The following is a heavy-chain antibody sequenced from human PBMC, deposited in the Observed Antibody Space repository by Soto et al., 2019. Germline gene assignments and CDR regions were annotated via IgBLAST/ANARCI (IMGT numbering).Heavy chain of an antibody. CDR1: GFTFSTYW. Sequence: EVQLVESGGGLVQPGGSLRLSCAASGFTFSTYWMHWVRQAPGKGLVWVSRINSDGSSTNYADFVKGRFTISRDNAENTLYLEINNLRAEDTAVYYCARDYYTRLGHCSGGGCPLDYWGQGTLVTVSS. D-gene: IGHD2-15*01. J-gene: IGHJ4*02. CDR3: ARDYYTRLGHCSGGGCPLDY. CDR2: INSDGSST. V-gene: IGHV3-74*01.